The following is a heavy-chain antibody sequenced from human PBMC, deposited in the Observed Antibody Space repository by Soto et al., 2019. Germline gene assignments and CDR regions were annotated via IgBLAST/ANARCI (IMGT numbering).Heavy chain of an antibody. Sequence: SETLSLTCTVSGGSISSGGYYWSWIRQHPGKGLEWIGYIYYSGSTYYNPSLKSRVTISVDTSKNQFSLKLSSVTAADTAVYYCARGYCSGGSCYRVGEYFQHWGQGTLVTVS. CDR3: ARGYCSGGSCYRVGEYFQH. J-gene: IGHJ1*01. D-gene: IGHD2-15*01. V-gene: IGHV4-31*03. CDR1: GGSISSGGYY. CDR2: IYYSGST.